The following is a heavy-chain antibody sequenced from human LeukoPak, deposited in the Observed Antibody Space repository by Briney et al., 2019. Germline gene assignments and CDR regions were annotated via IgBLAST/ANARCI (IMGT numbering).Heavy chain of an antibody. CDR2: IRQDGSEK. CDR3: ARVGAPLGPSFFQH. Sequence: GGSLRLSCEVSDFAFSNFWMTWVRQAPGKGLEWVANIRQDGSEKYYVDSVKGRFTISRDNAKNSLYLQMNSLRAEDTAVYYCARVGAPLGPSFFQHWGQGTLVTVSS. V-gene: IGHV3-7*01. D-gene: IGHD1-26*01. CDR1: DFAFSNFW. J-gene: IGHJ1*01.